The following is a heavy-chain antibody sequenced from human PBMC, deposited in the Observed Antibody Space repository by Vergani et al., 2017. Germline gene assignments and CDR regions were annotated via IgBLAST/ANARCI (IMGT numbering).Heavy chain of an antibody. CDR2: IYYSGST. Sequence: QVQLQESGPGLVKPSETLSLTCTVSGGSISSYYWSWIRQPPGKGLEWIGYIYYSGSTNYNPSLKSRVTISVDTSKNQFSLKLSSVTAADTAVYYCASLPGAAAGNSPGYWGQGTLVTVSS. V-gene: IGHV4-59*08. CDR3: ASLPGAAAGNSPGY. CDR1: GGSISSYY. D-gene: IGHD6-13*01. J-gene: IGHJ4*02.